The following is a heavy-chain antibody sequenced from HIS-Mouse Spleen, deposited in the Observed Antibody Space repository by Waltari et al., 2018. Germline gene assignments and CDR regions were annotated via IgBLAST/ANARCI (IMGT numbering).Heavy chain of an antibody. Sequence: QVQLVESGGGVVQPGRSLRLSCAASGFTFRSYGMHWFRQATGKGLEWVAVIWYNGSNKYYADSVKGRFTISRDNSKNTLYLQMNSLRAEDTAVYYCATRYSSSSGRDYWGQGTLVTVSS. CDR2: IWYNGSNK. D-gene: IGHD6-6*01. CDR3: ATRYSSSSGRDY. CDR1: GFTFRSYG. V-gene: IGHV3-33*01. J-gene: IGHJ4*02.